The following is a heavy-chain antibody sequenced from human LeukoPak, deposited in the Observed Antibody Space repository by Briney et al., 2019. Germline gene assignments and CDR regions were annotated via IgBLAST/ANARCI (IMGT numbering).Heavy chain of an antibody. J-gene: IGHJ6*02. CDR2: INPDGNER. CDR1: GFSFSSYY. CDR3: TRDLAAVPGPRMDV. D-gene: IGHD6-19*01. Sequence: GGSLRLSCAASGFSFSSYYMSWVRQAPGKGLEWVALINPDGNERYYVDSVKGRFTISRDNARNSLYLQIDSLRDDDTAMYFCTRDLAAVPGPRMDVWGQGTTVTVSS. V-gene: IGHV3-7*03.